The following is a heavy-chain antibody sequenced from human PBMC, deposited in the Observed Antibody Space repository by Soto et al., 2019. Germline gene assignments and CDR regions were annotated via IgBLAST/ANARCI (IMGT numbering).Heavy chain of an antibody. CDR3: AKDRRGYIYGYQTHRGRFDY. CDR1: GFTFSSSA. J-gene: IGHJ4*02. D-gene: IGHD5-18*01. Sequence: PGGSLRLSCAASGFTFSSSAMSWVRQAPGKGLEWVSTISASDGSTYYADSVKGRFTISRDNSKNTLYLQMNSLRAEDTAVYYCAKDRRGYIYGYQTHRGRFDYWGQGTLVTVSS. V-gene: IGHV3-23*01. CDR2: ISASDGST.